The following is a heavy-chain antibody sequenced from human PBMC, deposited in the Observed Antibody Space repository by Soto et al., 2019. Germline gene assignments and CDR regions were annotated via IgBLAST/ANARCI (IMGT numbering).Heavy chain of an antibody. V-gene: IGHV3-73*02. J-gene: IGHJ3*02. CDR3: TRHTVDI. CDR2: IRSKPNNYAT. CDR1: GFIFSGSA. Sequence: EVQLVESGGDLVQPGGSLKLSCEASGFIFSGSAMHWVRQASGKGLEWVGRIRSKPNNYATEYAASVEGRFTITRDDSKNTAYLQMNSLKTEDTAVYYCTRHTVDIWGQGTMVTVSS. D-gene: IGHD4-4*01.